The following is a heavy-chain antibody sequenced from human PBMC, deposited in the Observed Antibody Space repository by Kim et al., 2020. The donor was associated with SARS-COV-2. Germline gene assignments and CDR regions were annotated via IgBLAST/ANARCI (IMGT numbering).Heavy chain of an antibody. V-gene: IGHV3-15*06. CDR3: TTDLSGPFDD. Sequence: TTNDATTVKDSFTISRKNTKNTLYLHMNSLKTEDTAVYYCTTDLSGPFDDWGQGTLVTVSS. CDR2: TT. J-gene: IGHJ4*02.